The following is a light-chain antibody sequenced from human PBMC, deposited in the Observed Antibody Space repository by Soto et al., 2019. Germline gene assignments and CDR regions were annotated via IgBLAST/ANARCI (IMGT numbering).Light chain of an antibody. CDR3: PQYGSSAWT. CDR2: GAS. J-gene: IGKJ1*01. CDR1: QSVSSSY. V-gene: IGKV3-20*01. Sequence: EIVLTQSPGTLSLSPGERATLSCRASQSVSSSYLAWYQQKPGQAPRLLIYGASSRASGVPDRFSGSGSGTDFTLTFSRLEPEDFAVYYCPQYGSSAWTFGQGTKVEI.